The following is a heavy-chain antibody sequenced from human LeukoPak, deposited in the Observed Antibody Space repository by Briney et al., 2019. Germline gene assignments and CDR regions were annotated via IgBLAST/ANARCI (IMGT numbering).Heavy chain of an antibody. CDR3: AKDRQLGDDAFDI. J-gene: IGHJ3*02. V-gene: IGHV3-33*06. CDR2: IWYDGSNK. CDR1: GFTFSSYG. D-gene: IGHD1-1*01. Sequence: PGGSLRLSCAASGFTFSSYGMHWVRQAPGKGLEWVAVIWYDGSNKYYADSVKGRFTISRDNSKNTLYLKMNSLRAEDTAVYYCAKDRQLGDDAFDIWGQGTMVTVSS.